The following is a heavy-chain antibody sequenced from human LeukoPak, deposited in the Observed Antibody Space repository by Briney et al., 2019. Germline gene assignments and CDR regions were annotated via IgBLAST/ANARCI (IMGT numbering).Heavy chain of an antibody. D-gene: IGHD5-18*01. CDR1: GFSLSTSGMC. CDR3: ALGYSYAHGGDRSFDY. V-gene: IGHV2-5*08. J-gene: IGHJ4*02. Sequence: SGPALVKPTQTLTLTCTFSGFSLSTSGMCVSWIRQPPGKALEWLALIYWDDDKRYSPSLKSRLTITKDTSKNQVVLTMTNMDPVDTATYYCALGYSYAHGGDRSFDYWGQGTLVTVSS. CDR2: IYWDDDK.